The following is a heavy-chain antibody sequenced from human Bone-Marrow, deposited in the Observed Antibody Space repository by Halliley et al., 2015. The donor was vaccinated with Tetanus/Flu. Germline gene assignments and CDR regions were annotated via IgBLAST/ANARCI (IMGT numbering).Heavy chain of an antibody. Sequence: QLVQSGGGLVQPGGSLRLSCTASGFTFSSYWMTWVRQAPGKGLEWVANIKEDGSQKFYVDSSKGRFTISRDNAENSLYLQMNSRGAGGAAVYFCARDRGIGTYYKKNNVPFPRVGYGMDVWGQGTTVTVSS. CDR3: ARDRGIGTYYKKNNVPFPRVGYGMDV. CDR2: IKEDGSQK. D-gene: IGHD1-26*01. CDR1: GFTFSSYW. V-gene: IGHV3-7*03. J-gene: IGHJ6*02.